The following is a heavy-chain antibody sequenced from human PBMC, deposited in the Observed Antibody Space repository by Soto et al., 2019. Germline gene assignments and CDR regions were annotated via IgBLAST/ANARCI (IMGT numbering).Heavy chain of an antibody. J-gene: IGHJ4*02. V-gene: IGHV3-30-3*01. Sequence: QVQLVESGGGVVQPGRSLKPSCAAPGFTFSSYAMHWVRQAPGKGREGVAVISYEGSNKYYADSVKGRFTISRDNSKNTLYLQMNSLRAEDTAVYYCARDFTVVVVAATWGGFDYWGQGTLVTVSS. CDR1: GFTFSSYA. CDR2: ISYEGSNK. CDR3: ARDFTVVVVAATWGGFDY. D-gene: IGHD2-15*01.